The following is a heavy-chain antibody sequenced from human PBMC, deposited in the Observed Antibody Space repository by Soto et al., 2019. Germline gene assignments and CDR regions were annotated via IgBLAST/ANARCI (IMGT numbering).Heavy chain of an antibody. Sequence: SETLSLTCTVSGGSISSYYWSWIRQPPGKGLEWIGYIYYSGSTNYNPSLKSRVTISVDTSKNQFSLKLSSVTAADTAVYYCAASQHRSGWWYFDYWGQGTLVTVSS. CDR3: AASQHRSGWWYFDY. V-gene: IGHV4-59*01. CDR2: IYYSGST. J-gene: IGHJ4*02. D-gene: IGHD2-15*01. CDR1: GGSISSYY.